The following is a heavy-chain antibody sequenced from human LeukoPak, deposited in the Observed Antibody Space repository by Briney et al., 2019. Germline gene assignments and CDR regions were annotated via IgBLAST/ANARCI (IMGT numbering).Heavy chain of an antibody. V-gene: IGHV3-7*01. Sequence: TGGSLRLSCAASGFNFNDFWMTWLRQAPGKGLEWVANMRKDGSQTYYVDSVKGRFTISRDNAKKSLYLQMNSLRAEDTAVYYCARGLGGGSCYLDYWGQGTLVTVSS. CDR1: GFNFNDFW. CDR2: MRKDGSQT. J-gene: IGHJ4*02. D-gene: IGHD2-15*01. CDR3: ARGLGGGSCYLDY.